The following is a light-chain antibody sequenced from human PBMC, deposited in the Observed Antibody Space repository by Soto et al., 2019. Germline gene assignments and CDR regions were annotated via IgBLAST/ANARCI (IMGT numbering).Light chain of an antibody. Sequence: EIVMTQSPATLSVSPGERATLSCRASQSVSSYLAWYQQKPGQAPRLLIYDASNRATGIPARFSGSVSGTDFTLTITRLEPEDFAVFYCQQYGSSEIIFGQGTRLEI. CDR3: QQYGSSEII. V-gene: IGKV3-11*01. CDR1: QSVSSY. CDR2: DAS. J-gene: IGKJ5*01.